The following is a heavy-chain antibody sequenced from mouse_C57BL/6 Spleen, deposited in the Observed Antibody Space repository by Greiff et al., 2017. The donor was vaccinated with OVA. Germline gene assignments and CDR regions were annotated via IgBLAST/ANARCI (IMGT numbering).Heavy chain of an antibody. J-gene: IGHJ3*01. CDR3: ARSATGTAWFAY. D-gene: IGHD4-1*02. CDR2: IYPGSGST. Sequence: QVQLQQPGAELVKPGASVKMSCKASGYTFTSYWITWVKQRPGQGLEWIGDIYPGSGSTNYNEKFKSKATLTVDTSSSTAYMQLSSLTSEDSAVYYCARSATGTAWFAYWGQWTLVTVSA. V-gene: IGHV1-55*01. CDR1: GYTFTSYW.